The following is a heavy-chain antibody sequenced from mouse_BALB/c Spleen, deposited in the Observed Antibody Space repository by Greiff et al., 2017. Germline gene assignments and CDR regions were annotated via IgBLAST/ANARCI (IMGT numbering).Heavy chain of an antibody. Sequence: EVKVEESGGGLVQPGGSRKLSCAASGFTFSSFGMHWVRQAPEKGLEWVAYISSGSSTIYYADTVKGRFTISRDNPKNTLFLQMTSLRSEDTAMYYCARGAYYDYFFDYWGQGTTLTVSS. CDR1: GFTFSSFG. CDR2: ISSGSSTI. CDR3: ARGAYYDYFFDY. V-gene: IGHV5-17*02. J-gene: IGHJ2*01. D-gene: IGHD2-4*01.